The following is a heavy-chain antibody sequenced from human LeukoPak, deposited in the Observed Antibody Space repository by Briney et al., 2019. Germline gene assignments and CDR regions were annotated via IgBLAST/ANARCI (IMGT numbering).Heavy chain of an antibody. CDR3: VRKSGGSYYYYMDV. D-gene: IGHD1-26*01. CDR2: IYSGGTT. Sequence: GGSLRLSCAASGFNVSNNYMSWVRQAPGKGLEWVSVIYSGGTTYYADSVKGRFTISRDNSKNTLYLQMNSLRAEDTAVYYCVRKSGGSYYYYMDVWGKGTTVTVSS. CDR1: GFNVSNNY. J-gene: IGHJ6*03. V-gene: IGHV3-53*01.